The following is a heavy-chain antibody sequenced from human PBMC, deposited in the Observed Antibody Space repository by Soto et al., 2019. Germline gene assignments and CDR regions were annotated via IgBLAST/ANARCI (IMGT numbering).Heavy chain of an antibody. CDR1: GLIFSDYN. CDR2: IRRKANSYTT. J-gene: IGHJ6*02. D-gene: IGHD6-19*01. Sequence: EVQLVESGGGLVQPGGSLRLSCAASGLIFSDYNMDWVRKAPGKGLEWVGRIRRKANSYTTEYAASVKGRFTISRDDSKNSLYLQMNSLKSEDTAVYYCAMLGGWSGGSSGMDVWGQGTTVTVSS. V-gene: IGHV3-72*01. CDR3: AMLGGWSGGSSGMDV.